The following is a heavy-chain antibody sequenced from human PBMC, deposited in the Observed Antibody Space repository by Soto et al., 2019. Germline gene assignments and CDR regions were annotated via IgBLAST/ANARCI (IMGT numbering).Heavy chain of an antibody. CDR1: GFSLSTSGMC. Sequence: SGPTLVNPTQTLTLTCTFSGFSLSTSGMCVSWIRQPPGKALEWLALIDWADDKYYSTSLKTRLTISKDTSKNQVVLTMTNMDPVDTATYYCARIILESFPAPYYYYGMDVWGQGTTVTVSS. CDR2: IDWADDK. V-gene: IGHV2-70*01. CDR3: ARIILESFPAPYYYYGMDV. D-gene: IGHD1-1*01. J-gene: IGHJ6*02.